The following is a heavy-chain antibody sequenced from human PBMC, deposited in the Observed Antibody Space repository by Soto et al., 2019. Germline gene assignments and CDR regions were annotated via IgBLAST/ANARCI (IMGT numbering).Heavy chain of an antibody. D-gene: IGHD5-18*01. J-gene: IGHJ6*02. V-gene: IGHV5-10-1*01. Sequence: GESLKISCKGSGYSFTSYWISWVRQMPGKGLEWMGRIDPSDSYTNYSPSFQGHVTISADKSISTAYLQWSSLKASDTAMYYCARLDEYSYGWVDYYYGMDVWGQGTTVTVSS. CDR2: IDPSDSYT. CDR1: GYSFTSYW. CDR3: ARLDEYSYGWVDYYYGMDV.